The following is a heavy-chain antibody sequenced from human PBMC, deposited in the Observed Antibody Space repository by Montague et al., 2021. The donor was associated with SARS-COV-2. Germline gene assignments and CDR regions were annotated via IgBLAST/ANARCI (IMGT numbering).Heavy chain of an antibody. Sequence: SETLSLTCTVSDDSSSSSIYYWGWIRQPPGKGLEWIGTISYSGSTXHNPSLHSRVAISVDTSKKRFSLRLTSVTAADTAVYFCARGHYHSSWFKYWGPGTLVTVSS. CDR1: DDSSSSSIYY. CDR3: ARGHYHSSWFKY. V-gene: IGHV4-39*07. D-gene: IGHD6-13*01. J-gene: IGHJ4*02. CDR2: ISYSGST.